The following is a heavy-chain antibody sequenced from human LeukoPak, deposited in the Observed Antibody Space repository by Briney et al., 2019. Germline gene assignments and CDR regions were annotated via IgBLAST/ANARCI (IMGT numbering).Heavy chain of an antibody. V-gene: IGHV1-69*13. CDR1: GYTFTSYA. CDR2: IIPIFGTA. D-gene: IGHD2-15*01. Sequence: ASVKVSCTASGYTFTSYAISWVRQAPGQGLEWMGGIIPIFGTANYAQKFQGRVTITADESTSTAYMELSSLRSEDTAVYYCANGYCSGGSCYLGFNYYYGMDVWGQGTTVTVSS. J-gene: IGHJ6*02. CDR3: ANGYCSGGSCYLGFNYYYGMDV.